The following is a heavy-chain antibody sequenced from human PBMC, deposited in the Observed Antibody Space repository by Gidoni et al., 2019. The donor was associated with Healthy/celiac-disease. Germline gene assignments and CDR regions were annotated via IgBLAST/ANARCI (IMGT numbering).Heavy chain of an antibody. CDR2: ISYDGSNK. D-gene: IGHD6-19*01. Sequence: QVQLVESGGGVVQPGRSLRLSCAASGFTFSSYAMHWVRQAPGKGLEWVAVISYDGSNKYYADSVKGRFTISRDNSKNTLYLQMNSLRAEDTAVYYCAREIGGGSGFGYWGQGTLVTVSS. J-gene: IGHJ4*02. V-gene: IGHV3-30-3*01. CDR3: AREIGGGSGFGY. CDR1: GFTFSSYA.